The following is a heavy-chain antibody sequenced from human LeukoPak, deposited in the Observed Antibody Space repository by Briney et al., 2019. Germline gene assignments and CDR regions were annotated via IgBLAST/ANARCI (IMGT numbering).Heavy chain of an antibody. CDR1: GYTFTGYY. V-gene: IGHV1-2*02. Sequence: ASVKVSCKASGYTFTGYYMHWVRQAPGQGLEWMGWINPNSGGTNYAQKFQGRVTMTRDTSISTAYMELSRLRSDDTAVYYCARVRGIAVASRYYFDYWGQGTLVTVSS. D-gene: IGHD6-19*01. CDR3: ARVRGIAVASRYYFDY. J-gene: IGHJ4*02. CDR2: INPNSGGT.